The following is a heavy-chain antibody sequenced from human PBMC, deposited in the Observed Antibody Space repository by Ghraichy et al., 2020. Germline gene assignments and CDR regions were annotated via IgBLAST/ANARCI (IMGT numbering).Heavy chain of an antibody. J-gene: IGHJ4*02. CDR2: INPDGSES. CDR3: AARACSITRCFNNAYINFDY. Sequence: GESLNITCVVSGLTFSRHWMTWVRQVPGKGLEWVANINPDGSESYYVDSVKGRFTISRDNAKNSIYLQMHSLRAEDTAVYYCAARACSITRCFNNAYINFDYRGRGTQVTVSS. D-gene: IGHD2-2*01. CDR1: GLTFSRHW. V-gene: IGHV3-7*03.